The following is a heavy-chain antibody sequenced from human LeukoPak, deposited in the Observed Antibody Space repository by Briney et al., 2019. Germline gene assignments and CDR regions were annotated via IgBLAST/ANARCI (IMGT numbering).Heavy chain of an antibody. V-gene: IGHV3-23*01. CDR1: GFTFSSCA. CDR2: ISGSGGST. CDR3: AKDPQIWNSYGIWNSWFDP. J-gene: IGHJ5*02. D-gene: IGHD5-18*01. Sequence: PGRSLRLSCAASGFTFSSCAMSWVRQAPGKGLEWVSAISGSGGSTYYADSVKGRFTISRDNSKNTLYLQMNSLRAEDTAVYYCAKDPQIWNSYGIWNSWFDPWGQGTLVTVSS.